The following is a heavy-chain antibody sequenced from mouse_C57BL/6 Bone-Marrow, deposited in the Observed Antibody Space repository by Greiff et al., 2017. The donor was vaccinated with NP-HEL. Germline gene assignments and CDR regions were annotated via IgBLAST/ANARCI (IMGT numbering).Heavy chain of an antibody. J-gene: IGHJ1*03. Sequence: VQLQQSGPGLVAPSQSLSITCTVSGFSLTSYAISWVRQPPGKGLEWLGVIWTGGGTNYNSALKSRLSISKDNSKSQVFLKMNSLQTDDTARYYCARNYYYEGDWYFDVWGTGTTVTVSS. CDR2: IWTGGGT. CDR3: ARNYYYEGDWYFDV. D-gene: IGHD1-1*01. CDR1: GFSLTSYA. V-gene: IGHV2-9-1*01.